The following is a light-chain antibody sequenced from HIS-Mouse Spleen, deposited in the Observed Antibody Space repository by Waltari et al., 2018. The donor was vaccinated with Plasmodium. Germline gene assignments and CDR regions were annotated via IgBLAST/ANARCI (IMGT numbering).Light chain of an antibody. CDR1: SSDVGGYNY. V-gene: IGLV2-8*01. CDR3: SSYAGSNNLV. Sequence: QSALTQPPSASGSPGQSVTISCPGTSSDVGGYNYVSWYQQHPGKAPNLMIYEVSTRPSGVPDRFSGSKSGNTASLTVSGLQAEDEADYYCSSYAGSNNLVFGGGTKLTVL. CDR2: EVS. J-gene: IGLJ2*01.